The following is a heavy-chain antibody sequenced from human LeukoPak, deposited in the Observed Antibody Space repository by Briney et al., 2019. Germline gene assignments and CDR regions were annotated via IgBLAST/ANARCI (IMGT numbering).Heavy chain of an antibody. CDR2: ISYDGSNK. D-gene: IGHD5-12*01. CDR3: ARDQLAYSGYDTLFDY. V-gene: IGHV3-30-3*01. CDR1: GFTFSSYA. J-gene: IGHJ4*02. Sequence: GRSLRLSCAASGFTFSSYAMHWVRQAPGKGLEWVAVISYDGSNKYYADSVKGRFTISRDNSKNTLYLQLNSLRPEDTAVYYCARDQLAYSGYDTLFDYWGQGTLVTVSS.